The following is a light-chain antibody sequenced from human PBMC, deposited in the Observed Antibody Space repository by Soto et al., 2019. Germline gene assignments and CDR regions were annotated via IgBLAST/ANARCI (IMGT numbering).Light chain of an antibody. V-gene: IGKV1-5*03. CDR1: QSISSW. CDR2: KAS. J-gene: IGKJ2*01. Sequence: DIQMTQSPSTLYESVGDRVTITCRASQSISSWLAWYQQKPGKAPKLLIYKASSLESGVPSRFSGSGSGTEFTLTISSLQPDDFATYYCQQYNSYPPVYTFGQGIKLEIK. CDR3: QQYNSYPPVYT.